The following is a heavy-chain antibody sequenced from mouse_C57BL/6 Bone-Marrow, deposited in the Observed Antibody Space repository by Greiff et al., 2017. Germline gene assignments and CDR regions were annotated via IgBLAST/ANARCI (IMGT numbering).Heavy chain of an antibody. CDR3: TTGLYYGSSYVGY. CDR1: GFNIKDDY. J-gene: IGHJ2*01. CDR2: FDPENGDT. D-gene: IGHD1-1*01. V-gene: IGHV14-4*01. Sequence: EVQLQQSGAELVRPGASVKLSCTASGFNIKDDYMHWVKQRPEQRLEWIGWFDPENGDTEYASKFQGKATITADTSSNTAYLQLSSLTSEDTAVYYCTTGLYYGSSYVGYWGQGTTLTVSS.